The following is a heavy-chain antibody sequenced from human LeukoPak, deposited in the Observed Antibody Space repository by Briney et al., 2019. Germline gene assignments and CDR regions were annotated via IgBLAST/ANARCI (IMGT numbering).Heavy chain of an antibody. V-gene: IGHV4-4*07. CDR2: IYNSGST. D-gene: IGHD3-22*01. Sequence: ASETLSLTCTVSGGSISSYYWSWIRQPAGKGLEWIGRIYNSGSTNYNPSLKSRVTISVDKSKNQFSLKLSSVTAADTAVYYCARGPRAPWLSIDYWGQGTLVTVSS. J-gene: IGHJ4*02. CDR3: ARGPRAPWLSIDY. CDR1: GGSISSYY.